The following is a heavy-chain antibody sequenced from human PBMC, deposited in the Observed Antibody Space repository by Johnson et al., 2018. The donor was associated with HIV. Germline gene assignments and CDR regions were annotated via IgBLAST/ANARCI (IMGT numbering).Heavy chain of an antibody. V-gene: IGHV3-30*18. CDR1: GFTFSSYD. J-gene: IGHJ3*02. CDR2: ISYDGSNK. D-gene: IGHD4-23*01. Sequence: QVQLVESGGGVVQPGRSLRLSCVGSGFTFSSYDMHWVCQAPGKGMDWVALISYDGSNKYYADSVKGRFNISRDNSKNALYLQMSSLRPEDTAVYYCAKVGAMVVTPRGEAFDIWGQGTMVTVSS. CDR3: AKVGAMVVTPRGEAFDI.